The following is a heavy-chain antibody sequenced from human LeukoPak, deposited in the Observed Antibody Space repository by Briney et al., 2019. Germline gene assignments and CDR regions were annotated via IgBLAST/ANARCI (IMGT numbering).Heavy chain of an antibody. V-gene: IGHV4-61*02. J-gene: IGHJ4*02. CDR3: ARAVDTEGIDY. D-gene: IGHD5-18*01. Sequence: KPSETLSLTCTVSGGSISSGSYYWSWIRQPAGKGLEWIGRIYTSGSTNYNPSLKSRVTISVDTSKNQFSLKLSSVTAADTAVYYCARAVDTEGIDYGGQGTLVTVSA. CDR2: IYTSGST. CDR1: GGSISSGSYY.